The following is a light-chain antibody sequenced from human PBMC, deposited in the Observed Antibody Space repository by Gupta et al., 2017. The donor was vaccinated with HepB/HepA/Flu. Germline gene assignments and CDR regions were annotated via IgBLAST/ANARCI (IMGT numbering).Light chain of an antibody. J-gene: IGKJ1*01. CDR3: QQYNDWPRT. CDR2: DAS. CDR1: QRISSN. Sequence: ELVMTQSPATLSVSPGERAVRSCRASQRISSNLVWYQQKPGQAPRLLIYDASSRASGIPARFSDSGSGTEFTLTISSLQSEDFAVFCCQQYNDWPRTFGQGTKVEVK. V-gene: IGKV3-15*01.